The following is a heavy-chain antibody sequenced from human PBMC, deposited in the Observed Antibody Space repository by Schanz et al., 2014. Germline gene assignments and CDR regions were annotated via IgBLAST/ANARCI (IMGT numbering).Heavy chain of an antibody. CDR1: GVTFSSYA. CDR3: AKDQESYGSGSYSYFDY. D-gene: IGHD3-10*01. CDR2: ISGSGAST. V-gene: IGHV3-23*01. J-gene: IGHJ4*02. Sequence: EVQLLESGGGFVQPGGSLRLSCVASGVTFSSYAMSWVRQASGKGLEWVSAISGSGASTYYADSVKGRFTISRDNSKNTLYLQMNSLRAEDTAVYYCAKDQESYGSGSYSYFDYWGQGTLVTVSS.